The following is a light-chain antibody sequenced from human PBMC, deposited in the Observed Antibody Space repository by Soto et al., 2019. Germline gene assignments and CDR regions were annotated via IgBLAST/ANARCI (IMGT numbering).Light chain of an antibody. Sequence: DIQMTQSPSTLSASVGDRVTITCRASQSISSWLAWYQQKPGKAPKLLIYDASSLESGVPSRFSGSGSGTEFTLNISSLQPDDFATYYCKQYNSYLLTFGGGTKVEIK. V-gene: IGKV1-5*01. CDR2: DAS. CDR1: QSISSW. J-gene: IGKJ4*01. CDR3: KQYNSYLLT.